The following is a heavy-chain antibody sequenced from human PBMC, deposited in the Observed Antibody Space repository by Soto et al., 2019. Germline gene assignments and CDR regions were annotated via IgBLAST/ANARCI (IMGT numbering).Heavy chain of an antibody. CDR3: ARDFCSRGSCYSTYYYYYYDMHV. CDR2: SIPILGIS. Sequence: QVQLVQSGAEVKKPGSSVKVSCKASGGTFSSYIISWVRQAPGPGLEWMGRSIPILGISNYAQKFQRRVTITADKYTSTSHMGLSSLRTEETDVYYSARDFCSRGSCYSTYYYYYYDMHVWGKGTTVTVSS. V-gene: IGHV1-69*08. CDR1: GGTFSSYI. J-gene: IGHJ6*03. D-gene: IGHD2-15*01.